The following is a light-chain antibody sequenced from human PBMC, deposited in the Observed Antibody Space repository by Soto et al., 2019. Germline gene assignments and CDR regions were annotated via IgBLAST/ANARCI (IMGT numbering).Light chain of an antibody. J-gene: IGKJ2*01. Sequence: DIQMTQSPSSLSASIGDRVTITCRASQSVRTHLNWYHQKPGKAPELLIYAASSLQAGVPSRFTGSGSGKDFALTISSLHPEDFGDYSCQQSYSPPRTFGQGDKLEIK. CDR2: AAS. V-gene: IGKV1-39*01. CDR1: QSVRTH. CDR3: QQSYSPPRT.